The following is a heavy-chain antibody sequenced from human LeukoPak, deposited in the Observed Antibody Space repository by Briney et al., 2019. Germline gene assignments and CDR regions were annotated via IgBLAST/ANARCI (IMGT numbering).Heavy chain of an antibody. CDR3: ARDYYGSYFDY. J-gene: IGHJ4*02. Sequence: GGSLRLSCAASGFTFSSYAMSWVRQAPGKGLEWVSAISGSGGSTYYADSVKGRFTISRDNAKNSLYLQMNSLRAEDTAVYYCARDYYGSYFDYWGQGTLVTVSS. CDR1: GFTFSSYA. D-gene: IGHD3-10*01. V-gene: IGHV3-23*01. CDR2: ISGSGGST.